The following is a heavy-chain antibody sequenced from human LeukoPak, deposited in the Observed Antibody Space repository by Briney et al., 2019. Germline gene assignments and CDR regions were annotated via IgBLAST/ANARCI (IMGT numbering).Heavy chain of an antibody. CDR3: ARTTEGYCRGRSCYSYYYYMDV. CDR1: GGSISSYY. J-gene: IGHJ6*03. Sequence: PSETLSLTCTDSGGSISSYYWSWIRQPPGKGLEWIGYIHYSGSTNYNPSLKSRVTISVDTSKNQFSLKLSSVTAADTAVYHCARTTEGYCRGRSCYSYYYYMDVWGKGTTVTVSS. V-gene: IGHV4-59*01. CDR2: IHYSGST. D-gene: IGHD2-15*01.